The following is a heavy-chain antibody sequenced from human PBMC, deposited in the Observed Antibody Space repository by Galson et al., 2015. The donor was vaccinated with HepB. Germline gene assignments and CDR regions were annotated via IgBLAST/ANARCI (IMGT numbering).Heavy chain of an antibody. D-gene: IGHD6-13*01. V-gene: IGHV5-10-1*01. Sequence: QSGAEVKKPGESLTISCRGSGYNFNTYWISWVRQMPGKGLEWMGRVDPVDSYTNYSPSFEGHVTFSIDKSITTAYLQWSSLKDSDTAMYYCARHKSAAGTWGWFDPWGQGTLVTVS. CDR1: GYNFNTYW. J-gene: IGHJ5*02. CDR3: ARHKSAAGTWGWFDP. CDR2: VDPVDSYT.